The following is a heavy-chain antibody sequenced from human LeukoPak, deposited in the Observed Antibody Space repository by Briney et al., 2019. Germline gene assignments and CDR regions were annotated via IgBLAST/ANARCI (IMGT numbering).Heavy chain of an antibody. V-gene: IGHV4-34*01. CDR1: GGSFSGYY. J-gene: IGHJ3*02. CDR2: INHSGST. CDR3: ARGGVITIFGVVRRRAFDI. Sequence: PSETLSLTCAVYGGSFSGYYWSWTCQPPGKGLEWIGEINHSGSTNYNPSLKSRVTISVDTSKNQFSLKLSSVTAADTAVYYCARGGVITIFGVVRRRAFDIWGQGTMVTVSS. D-gene: IGHD3-3*01.